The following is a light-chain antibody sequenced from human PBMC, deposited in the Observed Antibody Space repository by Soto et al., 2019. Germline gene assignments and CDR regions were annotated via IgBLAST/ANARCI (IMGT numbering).Light chain of an antibody. CDR1: HSISSY. Sequence: EIVLTQSPATLSLSPGERATLSCRASHSISSYLAWYQQKPGQPPRLVIYGASSRATGIPNRFSGSGSGTDFTLTISRLEPEDFAVYYCQQYGNSPQTFGQGTKVDIK. CDR3: QQYGNSPQT. V-gene: IGKV3-20*01. J-gene: IGKJ1*01. CDR2: GAS.